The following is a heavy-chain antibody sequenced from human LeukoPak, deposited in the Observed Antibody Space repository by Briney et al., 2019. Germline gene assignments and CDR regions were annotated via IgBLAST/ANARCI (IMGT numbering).Heavy chain of an antibody. Sequence: SETLSLTCTVSGGSISSYYWSWIRQPPGKGLEWIGYIYYSGSTNYNPSLKSRVTISVDTSKNQFSLKLSSVTAADTAVYYCARGYYDYVWGSYLYYYYMDVWGKGTTVTISS. CDR1: GGSISSYY. V-gene: IGHV4-59*01. CDR3: ARGYYDYVWGSYLYYYYMDV. J-gene: IGHJ6*03. CDR2: IYYSGST. D-gene: IGHD3-16*01.